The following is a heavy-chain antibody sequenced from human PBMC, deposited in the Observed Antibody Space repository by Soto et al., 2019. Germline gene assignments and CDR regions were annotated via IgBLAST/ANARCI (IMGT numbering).Heavy chain of an antibody. CDR2: INHSGST. CDR3: ARGLNVRYYYGMDV. Sequence: SETLSLTCAVYGGSFSGYYWSWIRQPPGKGLEWIGEINHSGSTNYNPSLKSRVTISVDTSKNQFSLKLSSVTAADTAVYYCARGLNVRYYYGMDVWGQGTTVTVSS. D-gene: IGHD1-1*01. J-gene: IGHJ6*02. CDR1: GGSFSGYY. V-gene: IGHV4-34*01.